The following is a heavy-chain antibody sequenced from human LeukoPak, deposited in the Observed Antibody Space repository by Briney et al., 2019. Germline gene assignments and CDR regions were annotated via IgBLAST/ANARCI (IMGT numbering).Heavy chain of an antibody. D-gene: IGHD6-13*01. CDR2: LYYSGST. CDR1: GGSISSYY. CDR3: ARHHAGTIDY. J-gene: IGHJ4*02. V-gene: IGHV4-59*08. Sequence: SETLSLTCTVSGGSISSYYWSWIRQPPGKGLEWIGYLYYSGSTNYNPSLKSRVTISVDTSKNQFSLRLSSVTAADTAVYYCARHHAGTIDYWGQGTLVTVSS.